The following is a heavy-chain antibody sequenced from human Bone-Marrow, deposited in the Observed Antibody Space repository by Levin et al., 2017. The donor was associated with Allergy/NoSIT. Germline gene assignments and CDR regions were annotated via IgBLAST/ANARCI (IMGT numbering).Heavy chain of an antibody. CDR1: GGTFSSYA. CDR2: IIPIFGTA. J-gene: IGHJ1*01. V-gene: IGHV1-69*06. Sequence: PGESLKISCKASGGTFSSYAISWVRQAPGQGLEWMGGIIPIFGTANYAQKFQGRVTITADKSTSTAYMELSSLRSEDTAVYYCARDRDGGNSAEYFQHWGQGTLVTVSS. D-gene: IGHD4-23*01. CDR3: ARDRDGGNSAEYFQH.